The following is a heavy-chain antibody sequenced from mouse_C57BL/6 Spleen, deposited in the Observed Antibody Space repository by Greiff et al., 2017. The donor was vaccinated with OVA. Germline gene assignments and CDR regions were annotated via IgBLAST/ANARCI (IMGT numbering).Heavy chain of an antibody. V-gene: IGHV1-53*01. J-gene: IGHJ2*01. CDR2: INPSNGGT. CDR1: GYTFTSYW. CDR3: ARWTTVGTYFDY. D-gene: IGHD1-1*01. Sequence: QVHVKQPGTELVKPGASVKLSCKASGYTFTSYWMHWVKQRPGQGLEWIGNINPSNGGTNYNEKFKSKATLTVDKSSSTAYMQLSSLTSEDSAVYYCARWTTVGTYFDYWGQGTTLTVSS.